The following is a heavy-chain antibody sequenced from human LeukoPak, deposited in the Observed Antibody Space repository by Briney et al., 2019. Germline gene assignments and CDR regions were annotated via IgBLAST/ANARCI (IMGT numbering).Heavy chain of an antibody. V-gene: IGHV3-74*01. D-gene: IGHD5-18*01. J-gene: IGHJ4*02. CDR1: GFTLSSYW. Sequence: GGSLRLSCAASGFTLSSYWMHWVRHAPGKGLVWVSRINSDGSTTSYADSVKGRFTISRDNAKNTLYLQMNNLRGEDTAVYYCARGGCSDGYMVGYWGRGTLVTVSS. CDR3: ARGGCSDGYMVGY. CDR2: INSDGSTT.